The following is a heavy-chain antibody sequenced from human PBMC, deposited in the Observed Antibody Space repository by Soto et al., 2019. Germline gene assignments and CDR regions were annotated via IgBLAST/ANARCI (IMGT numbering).Heavy chain of an antibody. CDR2: INHSGST. J-gene: IGHJ3*02. V-gene: IGHV4-34*01. Sequence: QVQLQQWGAGLLKPSETLSLTCAVYGGSFSGYYWSWFRQPPGKGLEWIGEINHSGSTNYNPSPKSRVSISVDTSQNQFSLKLSAGHAADTAVYYFARAPSGCSSTSCYGDDAFDIWGEMTMVTVSS. D-gene: IGHD2-2*01. CDR3: ARAPSGCSSTSCYGDDAFDI. CDR1: GGSFSGYY.